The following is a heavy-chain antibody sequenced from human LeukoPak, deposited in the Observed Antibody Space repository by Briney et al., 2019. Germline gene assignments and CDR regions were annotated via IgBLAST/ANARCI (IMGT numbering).Heavy chain of an antibody. CDR2: INPNSGGT. CDR3: ARGKPAGSFDP. CDR1: GYTFTSYG. Sequence: HAASVKVSCKASGYTFTSYGISWVRQAPGQGLEWMGWINPNSGGTNYAQKFQGRVTMTRDTSISTAYMELSRLRSDDTAVYYCARGKPAGSFDPWGQGTLVTVSS. V-gene: IGHV1-2*02. J-gene: IGHJ5*02. D-gene: IGHD6-19*01.